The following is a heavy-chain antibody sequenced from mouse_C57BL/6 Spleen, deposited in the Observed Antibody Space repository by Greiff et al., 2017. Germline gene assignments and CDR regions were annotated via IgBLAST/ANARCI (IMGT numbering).Heavy chain of an antibody. J-gene: IGHJ3*01. Sequence: VKLQESGAELVRPGSSVKLSCKASGYTFTSYWMHWVKQRPIQGLEWIGNIDPSDSETHYNQKFKDKATLTVDKSSSTAYMQLSSLTSEDSAVYYCARGYYGSSSFAYWGQGTLVTVSA. CDR1: GYTFTSYW. D-gene: IGHD1-1*01. V-gene: IGHV1-52*01. CDR3: ARGYYGSSSFAY. CDR2: IDPSDSET.